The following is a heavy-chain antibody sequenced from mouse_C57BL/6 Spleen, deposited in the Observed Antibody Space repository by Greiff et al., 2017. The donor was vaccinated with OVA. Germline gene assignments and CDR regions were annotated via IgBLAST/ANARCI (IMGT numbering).Heavy chain of an antibody. CDR1: GYAFSSSW. CDR3: ARRDCGGSKAMDY. D-gene: IGHD1-1*01. CDR2: IYPGDGDT. J-gene: IGHJ4*01. Sequence: QVQLQQSGPELVKPGASVKISCKASGYAFSSSWMNWVKQRPGKGLEWIGRIYPGDGDTNYNGKFKGKATLTADKSSSTAYMQLSSLTSEDSAVYFCARRDCGGSKAMDYWGQGTSVTVSS. V-gene: IGHV1-82*01.